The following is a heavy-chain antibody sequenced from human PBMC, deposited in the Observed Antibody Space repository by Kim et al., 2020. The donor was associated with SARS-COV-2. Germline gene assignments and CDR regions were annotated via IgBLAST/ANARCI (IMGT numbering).Heavy chain of an antibody. D-gene: IGHD6-19*01. Sequence: LTSRVTISVDTSKNQFSLKLSSVTAADTAVYYCAGGRRSSGWYKVYGMDVWGQGTTVTVSS. J-gene: IGHJ6*02. V-gene: IGHV4-34*01. CDR3: AGGRRSSGWYKVYGMDV.